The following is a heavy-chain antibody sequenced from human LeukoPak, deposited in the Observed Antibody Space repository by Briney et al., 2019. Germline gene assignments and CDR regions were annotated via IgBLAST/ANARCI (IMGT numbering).Heavy chain of an antibody. V-gene: IGHV3-73*01. Sequence: GGSLRLSCAASGFTFSGSAMHWVRQASGKGLEWVGRIRSKANSYATAYAASVKGRFTISRDDSKNTAYLQMNSLKTEDTAVYYCARGFCIGPSCHSSYFDSWGQGTLVTVSS. D-gene: IGHD2-15*01. J-gene: IGHJ4*02. CDR2: IRSKANSYAT. CDR1: GFTFSGSA. CDR3: ARGFCIGPSCHSSYFDS.